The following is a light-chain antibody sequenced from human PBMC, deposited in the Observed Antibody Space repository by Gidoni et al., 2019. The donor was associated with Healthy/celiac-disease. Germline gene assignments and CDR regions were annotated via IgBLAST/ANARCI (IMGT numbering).Light chain of an antibody. CDR2: DVS. Sequence: QSALTQPASVSGSPGQSITISCTGTSSDVGGYNYVSWYQQHPGKAPKIMIYDVSNRPSGVSNRFSGSKSGNTASLTISGLQAEDEADYYCSSYTSSSTPVVFGTGTKVTVL. CDR1: SSDVGGYNY. V-gene: IGLV2-14*01. CDR3: SSYTSSSTPVV. J-gene: IGLJ1*01.